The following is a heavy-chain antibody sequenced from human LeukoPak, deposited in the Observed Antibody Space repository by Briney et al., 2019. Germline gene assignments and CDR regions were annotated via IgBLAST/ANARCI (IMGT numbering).Heavy chain of an antibody. Sequence: SETLSLTCTVSGGSISNYYWSWIRQPPGKGLERIGYIYYSGSTNYNPSLKSRVTISVDTSKNQFSLELSSVTAADTAVYYCARVPAAISYYYYGMDVWGKGTTVTVSS. J-gene: IGHJ6*04. CDR2: IYYSGST. CDR1: GGSISNYY. CDR3: ARVPAAISYYYYGMDV. V-gene: IGHV4-59*01. D-gene: IGHD2-2*01.